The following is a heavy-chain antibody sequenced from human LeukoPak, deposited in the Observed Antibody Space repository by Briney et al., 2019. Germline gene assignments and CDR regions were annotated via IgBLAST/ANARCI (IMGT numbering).Heavy chain of an antibody. D-gene: IGHD6-19*01. J-gene: IGHJ4*02. Sequence: SETLSLTCAVYGGSFSGYYWSWIRQPSGKGLEWIGEINHSGSTNYNPSLKSRVTISVDTSKNQFSLKLSSVTAADTAVYYCARGPRSSGGYRALLDYWGQGTLVTVSS. CDR2: INHSGST. CDR3: ARGPRSSGGYRALLDY. CDR1: GGSFSGYY. V-gene: IGHV4-34*01.